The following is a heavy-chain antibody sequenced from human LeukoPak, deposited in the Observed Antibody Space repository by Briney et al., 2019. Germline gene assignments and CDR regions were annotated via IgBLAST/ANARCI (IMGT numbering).Heavy chain of an antibody. D-gene: IGHD6-13*01. CDR2: IYYSGST. J-gene: IGHJ4*02. CDR1: GGSISSYY. Sequence: SETLSLTCTVSGGSISSYYWSWIRQPPGKGLEWIGYIYYSGSTNYNPSLKSRVTISVDTSKNQFSLKLTSLIAADTAVYYCARLQQGSWYANYFDYWGQGTLVTVSS. V-gene: IGHV4-59*01. CDR3: ARLQQGSWYANYFDY.